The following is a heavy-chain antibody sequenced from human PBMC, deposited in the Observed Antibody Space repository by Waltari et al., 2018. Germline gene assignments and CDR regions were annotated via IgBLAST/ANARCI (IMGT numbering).Heavy chain of an antibody. J-gene: IGHJ4*02. CDR2: ISGSGDST. CDR3: AKDRYAWNYGYPPDY. V-gene: IGHV3-23*01. CDR1: GLTFTNYA. D-gene: IGHD1-7*01. Sequence: EVQLLESGGALVQPGGSLRLSCEASGLTFTNYAMSWVRQAPGKGLEWVSAISGSGDSTYYADSVRGRFTISRDNSKNTLYLQMNSLTAEDTAVYYCAKDRYAWNYGYPPDYWGQGTLVTVSS.